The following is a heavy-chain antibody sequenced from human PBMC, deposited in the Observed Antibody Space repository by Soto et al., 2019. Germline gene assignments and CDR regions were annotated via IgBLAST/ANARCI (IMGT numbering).Heavy chain of an antibody. CDR2: MYHSGSP. D-gene: IGHD2-2*01. CDR1: GGSISSGGYS. V-gene: IGHV4-30-2*01. Sequence: QLQLQESGSGLVKPSQTLSLTCAVSGGSISSGGYSWSWIRQPPGKGLEWIGYMYHSGSPSYHPSLQKRSTTSIDRSKNHSPPTLSSVTAADTAAYYCARVPAYRGQGILVTVSS. J-gene: IGHJ4*02. CDR3: ARVPAY.